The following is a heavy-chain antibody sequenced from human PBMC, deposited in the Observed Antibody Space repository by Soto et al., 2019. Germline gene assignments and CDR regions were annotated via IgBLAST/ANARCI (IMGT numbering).Heavy chain of an antibody. V-gene: IGHV3-30-3*01. CDR2: ISYDGSNK. Sequence: QVQLVESGGGVVQPGRSLRLSCAASGFTFSTYAMHWVRQAPGKGLEWVAVISYDGSNKSYADSVKGRFTISRENSKNTLYLQMNSLRAEDTAVYYCANPRISHYWGQGTLVTVSS. CDR1: GFTFSTYA. CDR3: ANPRISHY. J-gene: IGHJ4*02.